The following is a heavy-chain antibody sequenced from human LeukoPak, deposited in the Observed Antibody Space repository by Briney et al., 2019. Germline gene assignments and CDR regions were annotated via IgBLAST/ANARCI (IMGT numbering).Heavy chain of an antibody. J-gene: IGHJ6*02. CDR2: ISSRGSNI. Sequence: GGSLRLSCAASGFTFSSYEMNWVRQAPGKGLEWVSYISSRGSNIFYTDSVKGRFTISRDNAKNSLYLQMNSLRAEDTAVYYCAREVVTTYYYYYYGMDVWGQGTTVTVSS. V-gene: IGHV3-48*03. CDR1: GFTFSSYE. CDR3: AREVVTTYYYYYYGMDV. D-gene: IGHD4-23*01.